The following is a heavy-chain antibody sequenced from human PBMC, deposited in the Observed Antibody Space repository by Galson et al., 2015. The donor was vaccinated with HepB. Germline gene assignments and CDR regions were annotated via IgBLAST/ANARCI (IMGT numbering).Heavy chain of an antibody. Sequence: SLRLSCAASGFTFSSYAMHWVRQAPGKGLEWVAVISYDGSNKYYADSVKGRFTISRDNSKNTLYLQMNSLRAEDTAVYYCARDPYSYSTKTLDYWGQGTLVTVSS. D-gene: IGHD5-18*01. CDR2: ISYDGSNK. CDR3: ARDPYSYSTKTLDY. CDR1: GFTFSSYA. J-gene: IGHJ4*02. V-gene: IGHV3-30-3*01.